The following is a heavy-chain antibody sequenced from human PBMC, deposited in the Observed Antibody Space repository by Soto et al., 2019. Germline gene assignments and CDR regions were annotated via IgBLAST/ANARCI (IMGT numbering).Heavy chain of an antibody. CDR1: GGSISSYY. CDR3: AREGLITGNRYYYYGMDV. Sequence: SETLSLTCTVSGGSISSYYWSWIRQPPGNGLEWIGYIYYSGSTNYNPSLKSRVTISVDTSKNQFSLKLSSVTAADTAVYYCAREGLITGNRYYYYGMDVWGQGTTVTLSS. CDR2: IYYSGST. D-gene: IGHD1-20*01. V-gene: IGHV4-59*01. J-gene: IGHJ6*02.